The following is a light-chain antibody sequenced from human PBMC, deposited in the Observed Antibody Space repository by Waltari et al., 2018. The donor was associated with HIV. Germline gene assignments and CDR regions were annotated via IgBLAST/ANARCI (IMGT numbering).Light chain of an antibody. CDR1: QSSSSY. CDR3: QQSYSTPRT. J-gene: IGKJ1*01. Sequence: DIQMTQSPSSLSASVGDRVTITCRASQSSSSYLNWYQQKPGKAPKLLIYAASSLQSGVPSRFSGSRSGTDFTLTISSLQPEDFATYYCQQSYSTPRTFGQGTKVEIK. V-gene: IGKV1-39*01. CDR2: AAS.